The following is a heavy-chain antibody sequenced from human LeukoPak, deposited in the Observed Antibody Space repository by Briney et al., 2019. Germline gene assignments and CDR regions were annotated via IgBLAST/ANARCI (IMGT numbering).Heavy chain of an antibody. V-gene: IGHV3-33*01. CDR2: IWYDGSNT. D-gene: IGHD3-16*02. Sequence: GGSLRLSCAASGFIFSTYGMHWVRQAPGKGLEWVAVIWYDGSNTYYADSVKGRFTISRDNSKNTLYLQMNSLRAEDTAVYYCVRAAHYDFVGRRYPDYWGQGTLVTVS. CDR3: VRAAHYDFVGRRYPDY. CDR1: GFIFSTYG. J-gene: IGHJ4*02.